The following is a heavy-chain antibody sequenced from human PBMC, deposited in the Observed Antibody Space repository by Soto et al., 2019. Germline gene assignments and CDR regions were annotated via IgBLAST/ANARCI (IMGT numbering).Heavy chain of an antibody. CDR1: GFTFSSYA. Sequence: EVQLLESGGGLVQPGGSLRLSCAASGFTFSSYAMSWVRQAPGKGLEWVSAISGSGGSTYYADSVKGRFTISRDNSKNTLYLQMNSLRAEDTAVYYCARGTYYYDSSGSWYFDLWGRGTLVTVSS. CDR3: ARGTYYYDSSGSWYFDL. J-gene: IGHJ2*01. V-gene: IGHV3-23*01. D-gene: IGHD3-22*01. CDR2: ISGSGGST.